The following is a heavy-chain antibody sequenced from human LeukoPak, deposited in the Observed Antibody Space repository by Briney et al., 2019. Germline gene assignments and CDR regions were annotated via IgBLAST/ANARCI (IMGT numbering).Heavy chain of an antibody. D-gene: IGHD2-2*01. CDR1: GFTFSSYA. V-gene: IGHV3-23*01. CDR2: IRGSGGST. J-gene: IGHJ6*03. CDR3: AKDRSSRHYYYYYYMDV. Sequence: PGGSLRLSCAAAGFTFSSYAMSWVRQAPGKGLEWVSAIRGSGGSTYYADSVKGRFTISRDNSKNTLYLQMNSLRAEDTAVYYCAKDRSSRHYYYYYYMDVWGKGTTRLVSS.